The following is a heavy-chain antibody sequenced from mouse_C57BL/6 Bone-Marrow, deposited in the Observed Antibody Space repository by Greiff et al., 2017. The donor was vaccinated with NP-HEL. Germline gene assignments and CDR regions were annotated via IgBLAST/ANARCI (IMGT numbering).Heavy chain of an antibody. CDR3: ARREKNGRAWFAG. V-gene: IGHV5-4*03. D-gene: IGHD1-1*01. CDR1: GFTFSSYA. J-gene: IGHJ3*01. CDR2: ISAGGSYT. Sequence: EVKLMESGGGLVKPGGSLKLSCAASGFTFSSYAMSWVRQTPEKRLAWVATISAGGSYTYYQDNVKGRFTISRDNAKNNLYLQMSPLKSDDTAMYYCARREKNGRAWFAGWGPGTLVTVSA.